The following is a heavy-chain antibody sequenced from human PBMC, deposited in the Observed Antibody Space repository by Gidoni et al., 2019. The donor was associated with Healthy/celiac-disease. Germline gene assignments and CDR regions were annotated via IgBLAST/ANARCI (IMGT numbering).Heavy chain of an antibody. Sequence: QVQLVQSGAEVKKPGSSVKVSCKASGGTFSSYAFSWVRQAPGQGLEWMGGIIPIFGTANYAQKFQGRVTITADESTSTAYMELSSLRSEDTAVYYCAREEKHDYSNYVGRYYYYGMDVWGQGTTVTVSS. CDR3: AREEKHDYSNYVGRYYYYGMDV. J-gene: IGHJ6*02. CDR1: GGTFSSYA. V-gene: IGHV1-69*01. D-gene: IGHD4-4*01. CDR2: IIPIFGTA.